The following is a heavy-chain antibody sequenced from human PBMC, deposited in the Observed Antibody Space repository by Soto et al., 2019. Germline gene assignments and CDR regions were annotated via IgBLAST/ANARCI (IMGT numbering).Heavy chain of an antibody. D-gene: IGHD3-22*01. CDR2: IWYDGSNK. V-gene: IGHV3-33*01. CDR1: GFTFSSYG. CDR3: AREDYYDSSGYTWFDP. J-gene: IGHJ5*02. Sequence: QVQLVESGGGVVQPGRSLRLSCAASGFTFSSYGMHWVRQAPGKGLEWVAVIWYDGSNKYYADSVKGRFTISRDNSKNTLYLKMNSLRAEDTAVYYCAREDYYDSSGYTWFDPWGQGTLVTVSS.